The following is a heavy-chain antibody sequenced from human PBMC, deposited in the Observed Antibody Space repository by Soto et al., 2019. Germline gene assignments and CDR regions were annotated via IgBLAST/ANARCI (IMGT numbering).Heavy chain of an antibody. CDR1: GYTFTSYG. J-gene: IGHJ4*02. CDR3: ARDWAAAGPFDY. Sequence: QVQLVQSGAEVKKPGASVKISCKASGYTFTSYGISWVRQAPGQGLEWMGWISAYNGNTNYAQKLQGRGTMTTDTSPSTAYMELRSLRSDDTAVYCCARDWAAAGPFDYWGQGTLVTVSS. D-gene: IGHD6-13*01. CDR2: ISAYNGNT. V-gene: IGHV1-18*01.